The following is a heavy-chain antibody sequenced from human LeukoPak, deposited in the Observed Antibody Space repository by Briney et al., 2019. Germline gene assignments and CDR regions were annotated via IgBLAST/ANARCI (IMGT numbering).Heavy chain of an antibody. CDR3: ARPLNTMVRGITTATDFFSYAMDV. J-gene: IGHJ6*02. V-gene: IGHV1-69*01. CDR1: VGTFGSYA. D-gene: IGHD3-10*01. Sequence: SVKVSCKASVGTFGSYAISWVRQAPGQGLEWMGGILPRFAATKYSQKFQDRVTITADVSTTTVYMDLTSLSSEDTALYYCARPLNTMVRGITTATDFFSYAMDVWGQGTAVTVSS. CDR2: ILPRFAAT.